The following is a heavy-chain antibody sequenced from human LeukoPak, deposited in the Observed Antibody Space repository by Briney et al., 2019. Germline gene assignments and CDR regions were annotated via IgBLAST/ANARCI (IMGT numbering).Heavy chain of an antibody. CDR3: ARDRIVVVPAAMPVYYYYGMDV. Sequence: SETLSLTCTVSGGSSSSYYWSWIRQPPGKGLGWIGYIYYSGSTNYNPSLKSRVTISVDTSKNQFSLKLSSVTAADTAVYYCARDRIVVVPAAMPVYYYYGMDVWGQGTTVTVSS. D-gene: IGHD2-2*01. V-gene: IGHV4-59*13. CDR1: GGSSSSYY. CDR2: IYYSGST. J-gene: IGHJ6*02.